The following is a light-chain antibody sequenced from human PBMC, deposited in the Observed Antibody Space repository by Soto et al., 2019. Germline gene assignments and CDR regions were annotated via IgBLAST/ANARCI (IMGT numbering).Light chain of an antibody. J-gene: IGKJ4*01. V-gene: IGKV1-33*01. Sequence: DIQMTQSPSSLSASVGDRITITCQASQDINKYLNWYQQKLGKAPKLLIYDASNVQRGVPSRFSGRGSGTHFSLSISSLQPEDIAAYYCQRSETGLLTFGGGTKVDIK. CDR3: QRSETGLLT. CDR2: DAS. CDR1: QDINKY.